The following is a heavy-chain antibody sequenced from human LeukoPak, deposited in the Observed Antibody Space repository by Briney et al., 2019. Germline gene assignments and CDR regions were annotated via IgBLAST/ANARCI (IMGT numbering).Heavy chain of an antibody. CDR1: GGTFSSYT. D-gene: IGHD3-16*02. CDR2: IIPILGIA. V-gene: IGHV1-69*04. J-gene: IGHJ6*02. CDR3: ARDRLIEYPSQMYYYGMDV. Sequence: GASVKVSCKASGGTFSSYTISWVRQAPGQGLEWMGRIIPILGIANYAQKFQGRVTITADKSTSTAYMELSSLRSEDTAVYYCARDRLIEYPSQMYYYGMDVWGQGTTVTVSS.